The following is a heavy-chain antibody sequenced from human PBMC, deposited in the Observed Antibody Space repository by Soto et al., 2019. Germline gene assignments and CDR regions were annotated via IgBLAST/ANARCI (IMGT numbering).Heavy chain of an antibody. CDR3: ARDLWGYCGADCYPLDV. D-gene: IGHD2-21*02. V-gene: IGHV4-59*01. CDR2: MYNTGSN. J-gene: IGHJ6*02. CDR1: GGSITRYC. Sequence: SESLSLTCTVSGGSITRYCWRWIRQPPGKGLEWIGYMYNTGSNIYNPSLKSRVTRSVDTSKNQFSLKLNSVTAADTAVYYCARDLWGYCGADCYPLDVWGQGTTVTVS.